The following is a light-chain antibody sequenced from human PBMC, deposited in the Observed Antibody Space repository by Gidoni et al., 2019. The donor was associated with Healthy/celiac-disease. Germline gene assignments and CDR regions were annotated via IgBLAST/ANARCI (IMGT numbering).Light chain of an antibody. V-gene: IGLV8-61*01. CDR1: SGSVATSYY. CDR2: STH. Sequence: QTVVTQEPSFSAAPARTVTLTCGLSSGSVATSYYPSWYQQTRGQAPPTIIYSTHTRSSGVPHLFSGSILRNNAPLTITGAQADDESDYYCALYMGRGGSVFGGGTKLTVL. J-gene: IGLJ3*02. CDR3: ALYMGRGGSV.